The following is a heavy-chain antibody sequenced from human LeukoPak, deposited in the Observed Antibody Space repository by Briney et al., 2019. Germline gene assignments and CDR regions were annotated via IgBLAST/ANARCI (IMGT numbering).Heavy chain of an antibody. D-gene: IGHD2-21*02. Sequence: GGSLRLSCAASGFTFSRYGLHWVRQAPGKGLEWVAFIRDDGSTRYYADSVKGRFTISRDNAKNSLYLQMNSLRAEDTAVYYCARDPGSDCGGDCYYPYYFDYWGQGTLVTVSS. CDR2: IRDDGSTR. V-gene: IGHV3-30*02. J-gene: IGHJ4*02. CDR3: ARDPGSDCGGDCYYPYYFDY. CDR1: GFTFSRYG.